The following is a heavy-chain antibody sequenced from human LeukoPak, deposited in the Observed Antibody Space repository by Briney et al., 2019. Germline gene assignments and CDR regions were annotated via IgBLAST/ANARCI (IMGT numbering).Heavy chain of an antibody. D-gene: IGHD6-13*01. J-gene: IGHJ6*02. CDR2: ISYDGSNK. Sequence: PGGSLRLSCAASGFTFSSYAMHWVRQAPGKGLEWVAVISYDGSNKYYADSVKGRFTISRDNSKNTLYLQMNSLRAEDTAVYYCAREGLLWGKKGIAAPMDVWGQGTTVTVSS. V-gene: IGHV3-30-3*01. CDR3: AREGLLWGKKGIAAPMDV. CDR1: GFTFSSYA.